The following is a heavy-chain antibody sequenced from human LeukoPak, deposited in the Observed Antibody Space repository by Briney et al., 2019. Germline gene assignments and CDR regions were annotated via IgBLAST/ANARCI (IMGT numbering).Heavy chain of an antibody. J-gene: IGHJ5*02. CDR1: GFTFSDYY. CDR2: ISSSSSYT. CDR3: AKYVGGTFDNWFDP. V-gene: IGHV3-11*03. D-gene: IGHD1-26*01. Sequence: GGSLRLSCAASGFTFSDYYMSWIRQAPGKGLEWVSYISSSSSYTNYADSVKGRFTISRDNSKDTLYLQMNSLRVEDTAEYYCAKYVGGTFDNWFDPWGQGTLVTVSS.